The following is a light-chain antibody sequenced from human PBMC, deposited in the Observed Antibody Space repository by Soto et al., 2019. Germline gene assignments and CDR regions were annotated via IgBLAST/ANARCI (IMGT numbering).Light chain of an antibody. V-gene: IGKV1-33*01. CDR1: QDISNY. CDR3: QQYKHLIT. CDR2: DAS. J-gene: IGKJ5*01. Sequence: DIQMTQSRSSLSASIGDRVTITCQASQDISNYLNWYQQKPGKAPKLLIYDASNLETGVPSRFSGSGSGTDFTFTITSLQPEDAATYYCQQYKHLITFGQGTRLEIK.